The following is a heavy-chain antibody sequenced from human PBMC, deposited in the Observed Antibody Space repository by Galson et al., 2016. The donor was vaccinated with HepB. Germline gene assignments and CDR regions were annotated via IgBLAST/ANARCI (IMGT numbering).Heavy chain of an antibody. Sequence: SLRLSCAASGFTFSNYGMHWIRQAPGKGLEWVAVMSHDGSHLFYVDSVKGRFSISRDNSKNTLYLQMNSLRDEDTAIYFCARDGNHGYDMDYWGQGTLVTVSS. CDR2: MSHDGSHL. D-gene: IGHD1-14*01. CDR3: ARDGNHGYDMDY. J-gene: IGHJ4*02. V-gene: IGHV3-30*03. CDR1: GFTFSNYG.